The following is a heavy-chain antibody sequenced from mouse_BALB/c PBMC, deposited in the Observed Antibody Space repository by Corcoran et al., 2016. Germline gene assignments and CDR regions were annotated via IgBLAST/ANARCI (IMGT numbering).Heavy chain of an antibody. V-gene: IGHV1S135*01. CDR1: GYAFTSYN. Sequence: EIQLQQSGPELVKPGASVKVSCKASGYAFTSYNMYWVKQSHGKSLEWIGYIDPYNGGTSYNQKFKGKATLTVDKSSSTAYMHLNSLTSEDSAVYYCARFYYCYDWYFDVWGAGTTVTVSS. J-gene: IGHJ1*01. D-gene: IGHD2-2*01. CDR2: IDPYNGGT. CDR3: ARFYYCYDWYFDV.